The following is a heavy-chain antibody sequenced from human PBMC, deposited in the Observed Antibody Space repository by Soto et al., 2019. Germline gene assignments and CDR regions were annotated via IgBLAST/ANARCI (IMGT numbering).Heavy chain of an antibody. CDR2: INHSGST. D-gene: IGHD6-13*01. Sequence: TSETLSLTCAVYGGSFSGYYWSWIRQPPGKGLEWIGEINHSGSTNYNPSLKSRVTISVDTSKNQFSLKLSSVTAADTAVYYCARALLTYSSSGYGYTWFDPWAQGTLVPVSS. CDR3: ARALLTYSSSGYGYTWFDP. CDR1: GGSFSGYY. V-gene: IGHV4-34*01. J-gene: IGHJ5*02.